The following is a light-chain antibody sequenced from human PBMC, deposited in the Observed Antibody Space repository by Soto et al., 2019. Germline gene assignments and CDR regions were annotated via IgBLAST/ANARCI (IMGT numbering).Light chain of an antibody. CDR3: QQTYNTPQT. J-gene: IGKJ1*01. Sequence: DTQITQSPSSLSASVADRVTIACRASQNIFDFLNWYQQKPGKAPKLLIYAASSLQSGVPSRFSGSGSGTDFTLTISSMQPEDFATYYCQQTYNTPQTFGQGTKV. CDR1: QNIFDF. CDR2: AAS. V-gene: IGKV1-39*01.